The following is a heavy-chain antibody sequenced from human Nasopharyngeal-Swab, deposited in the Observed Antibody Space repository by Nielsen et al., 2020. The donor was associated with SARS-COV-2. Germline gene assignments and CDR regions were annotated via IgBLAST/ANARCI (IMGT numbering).Heavy chain of an antibody. CDR3: ARGSIAVAGTFHFDY. CDR2: ISYDGSDT. CDR1: GFTFSSYA. V-gene: IGHV3-30*03. J-gene: IGHJ4*02. D-gene: IGHD6-19*01. Sequence: GGSLRLSCAASGFTFSSYAMHWVRQAPGKGLEWVAVISYDGSDTYYTDSVKGRFTISRDNFKKTLYLQMNSLRADDTAVYYCARGSIAVAGTFHFDYWGQGTLVTVSS.